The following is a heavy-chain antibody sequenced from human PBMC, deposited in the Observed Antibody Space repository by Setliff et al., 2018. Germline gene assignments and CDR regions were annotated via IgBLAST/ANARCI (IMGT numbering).Heavy chain of an antibody. V-gene: IGHV4-34*01. Sequence: LSLTCAAYGGTFSDYHWTWIRQSPEKGLEWIGEINHRGSTNYNPSLKSRVTISIDTSKDQFSLKLISMTAADTAVYYCARGRNIAARLLDSWGQGTLVTVS. CDR1: GGTFSDYH. J-gene: IGHJ4*02. CDR3: ARGRNIAARLLDS. CDR2: INHRGST. D-gene: IGHD6-6*01.